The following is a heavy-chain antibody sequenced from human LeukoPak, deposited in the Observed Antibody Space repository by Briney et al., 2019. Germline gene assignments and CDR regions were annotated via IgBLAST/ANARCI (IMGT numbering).Heavy chain of an antibody. Sequence: ASVKVSCKASGYTFTGYYMHWVRQAPGQGLEWMGWINPNSGGTNYAQKFQGRVTMTRDTSISTAYMELSRLRSDDTAVYYCARDPGRKTTVTNYYYYYMDVWGKGTTVTVSS. CDR1: GYTFTGYY. V-gene: IGHV1-2*02. J-gene: IGHJ6*03. CDR2: INPNSGGT. CDR3: ARDPGRKTTVTNYYYYYMDV. D-gene: IGHD4-11*01.